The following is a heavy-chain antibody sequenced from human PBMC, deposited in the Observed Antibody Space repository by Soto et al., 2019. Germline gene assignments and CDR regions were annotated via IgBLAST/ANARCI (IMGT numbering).Heavy chain of an antibody. V-gene: IGHV3-23*01. D-gene: IGHD1-26*01. Sequence: EVQLLESGGGLVQPGGSLRLSCAASGFTFSSYAMSWVRQAPGKGLEWVSAISGSGGSTYDADAVQGRFTISRDNSKNTLYLQMNSLRAEDTAVYYCAKGATGYYYYGMDVWGQGTTITVSS. J-gene: IGHJ6*02. CDR2: ISGSGGST. CDR3: AKGATGYYYYGMDV. CDR1: GFTFSSYA.